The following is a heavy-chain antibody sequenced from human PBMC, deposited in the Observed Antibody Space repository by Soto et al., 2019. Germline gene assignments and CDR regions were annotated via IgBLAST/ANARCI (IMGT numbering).Heavy chain of an antibody. CDR1: GYSFTSYW. D-gene: IGHD6-13*01. Sequence: GESLKISCKGSGYSFTSYWISWVRQMPGKGLEWMGRVDPSDSYTNYSPSFQGHVTISADKSISTAYLQWSSLKASDTAMYYCARHKQQLYAFDIWGQGTMVTVSS. CDR3: ARHKQQLYAFDI. J-gene: IGHJ3*02. CDR2: VDPSDSYT. V-gene: IGHV5-10-1*01.